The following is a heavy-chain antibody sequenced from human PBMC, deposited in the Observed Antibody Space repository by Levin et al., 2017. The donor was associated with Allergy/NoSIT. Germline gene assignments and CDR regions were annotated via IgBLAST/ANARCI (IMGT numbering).Heavy chain of an antibody. D-gene: IGHD6-13*01. Sequence: SQTLSLTCAVYGGSFSGYYWSWIRQPPGKGLEWIGEINHSGSTNYNPSLKSRVTISVDTSKNQFSLKLSSVTAADTAVYYCARDPNRVGSSSWTNWGQGTLVTVSS. CDR1: GGSFSGYY. J-gene: IGHJ4*02. V-gene: IGHV4-34*01. CDR3: ARDPNRVGSSSWTN. CDR2: INHSGST.